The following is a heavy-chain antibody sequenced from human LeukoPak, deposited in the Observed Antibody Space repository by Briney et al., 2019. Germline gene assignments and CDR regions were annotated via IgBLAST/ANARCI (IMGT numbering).Heavy chain of an antibody. J-gene: IGHJ3*02. Sequence: SVKVSCKASGGTFSSYAISWVRQAPGQGLEWMGGIIPIFGTANYAQKFQGRVTITTDESTSTAYMELSSLRSEDTAVYYCARDVFSLGSGRYVGGAFDIWGQGTLVTVSS. D-gene: IGHD1-26*01. CDR2: IIPIFGTA. V-gene: IGHV1-69*05. CDR3: ARDVFSLGSGRYVGGAFDI. CDR1: GGTFSSYA.